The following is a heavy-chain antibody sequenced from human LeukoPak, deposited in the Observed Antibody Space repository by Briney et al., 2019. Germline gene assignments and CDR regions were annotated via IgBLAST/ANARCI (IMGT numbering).Heavy chain of an antibody. D-gene: IGHD2-8*02. V-gene: IGHV3-21*01. Sequence: PGRSLRLSCAASGFTFSSNSMNWVRQAPGKGLEWVSSISSSSDYIYYADSVKGRFTISRDNAKNSLYLQMNSLRAEDTAVYYCARGSAVTNTGYYWGQGTLVTVSS. CDR3: ARGSAVTNTGYY. CDR1: GFTFSSNS. CDR2: ISSSSDYI. J-gene: IGHJ4*02.